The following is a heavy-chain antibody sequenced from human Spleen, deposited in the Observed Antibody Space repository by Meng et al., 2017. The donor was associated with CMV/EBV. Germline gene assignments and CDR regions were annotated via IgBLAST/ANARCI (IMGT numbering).Heavy chain of an antibody. V-gene: IGHV1-8*01. CDR3: ARGGYCSGGSCYSPHFDY. CDR1: GYTFTSYD. D-gene: IGHD2-15*01. Sequence: ASVKVSCKASGYTFTSYDINWVRQATGQGLEWMGWMNPNSGNTGYAQKFQGRVTMTRDTSISTAYMELSRLRSDDTAVYYCARGGYCSGGSCYSPHFDYWGQGTLVTVS. CDR2: MNPNSGNT. J-gene: IGHJ4*02.